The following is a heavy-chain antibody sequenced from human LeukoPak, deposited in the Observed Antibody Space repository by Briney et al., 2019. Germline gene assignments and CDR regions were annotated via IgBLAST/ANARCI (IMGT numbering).Heavy chain of an antibody. Sequence: GGSLRLSCAASGLIFPTYGMHWVRQAPGKGLEWVACIYPDGNNKDYADSVKGRFIISRDNSKNTLYLQMNSLRAEDTAVYYCAKFCGSGISLDYFDYWGQGTLVTVSS. D-gene: IGHD3-10*01. J-gene: IGHJ4*02. CDR3: AKFCGSGISLDYFDY. CDR1: GLIFPTYG. CDR2: IYPDGNNK. V-gene: IGHV3-30*02.